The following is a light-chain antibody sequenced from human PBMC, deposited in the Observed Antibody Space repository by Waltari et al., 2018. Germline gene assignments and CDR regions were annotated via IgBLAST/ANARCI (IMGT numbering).Light chain of an antibody. V-gene: IGLV3-21*04. CDR2: YDS. J-gene: IGLJ1*01. CDR1: NLGSYS. CDR3: QVWHADIDPGV. Sequence: SYVLTQPPSVSVAPGEKASITCGGDNLGSYSVHWYQHKPGTAPVLVIFYDSDRPSGIPGPFSGSNSGNTATLTIASVEAGDEARYYCQVWHADIDPGVFGTGTEVTVL.